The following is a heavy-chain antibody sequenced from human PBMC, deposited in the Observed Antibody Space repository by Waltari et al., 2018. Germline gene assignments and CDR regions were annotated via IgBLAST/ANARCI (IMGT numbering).Heavy chain of an antibody. D-gene: IGHD1-26*01. V-gene: IGHV3-15*01. J-gene: IGHJ3*02. CDR3: TTGLNSGSYTRVDAFDI. Sequence: EVQLVESGGGLVKPGGSLRLYCAASGFTFSNAWMSWVRPAPGKGLEWVGRIKSKTDGGTTDYAAPVKGRFTISRDDSKNTLYLQMNSLKTEDTAVYYCTTGLNSGSYTRVDAFDIWGQGTMVTVSS. CDR1: GFTFSNAW. CDR2: IKSKTDGGTT.